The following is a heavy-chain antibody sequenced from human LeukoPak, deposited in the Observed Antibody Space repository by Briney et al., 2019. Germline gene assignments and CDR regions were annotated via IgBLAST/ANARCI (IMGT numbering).Heavy chain of an antibody. J-gene: IGHJ2*01. D-gene: IGHD4-17*01. CDR3: ARGGRRYGDYGAFDL. CDR2: IYTSGST. Sequence: SETLSLTCTVSGGSISSSSYYWSWIRQPAGKGLEWIGRIYTSGSTNYNPSLKSRVTISVDTSKNQFSLKLSSVTAADTAVYYCARGGRRYGDYGAFDLWGRGTLVTVSS. CDR1: GGSISSSSYY. V-gene: IGHV4-61*02.